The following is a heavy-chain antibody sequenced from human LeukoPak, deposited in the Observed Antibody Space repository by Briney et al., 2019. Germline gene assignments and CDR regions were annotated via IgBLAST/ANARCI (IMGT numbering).Heavy chain of an antibody. D-gene: IGHD3-10*01. CDR2: ISWNDVK. CDR3: ARSPASGSYFLHFDY. V-gene: IGHV2-5*01. J-gene: IGHJ4*02. Sequence: KLSGPTLVKPTQTLTLTCTVSAFSLTSTDGAVGWIRQPPGKAPEWLALISWNDVKRYNPSLRSRLRVTKDIPRDQVFLTVTNVDPVDTATYYCARSPASGSYFLHFDYWGQGILVTVSS. CDR1: AFSLTSTDGA.